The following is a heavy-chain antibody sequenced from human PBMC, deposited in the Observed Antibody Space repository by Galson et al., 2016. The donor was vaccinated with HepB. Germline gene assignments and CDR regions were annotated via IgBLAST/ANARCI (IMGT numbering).Heavy chain of an antibody. D-gene: IGHD2-15*01. CDR1: GFTFTDYW. CDR2: ITDDGNT. J-gene: IGHJ4*02. Sequence: SLRLSCAASGFTFTDYWMHWVRQVPGKGLVWVSRITDDGNTAYADSVRGRFTISSDNAKSTLYLHMNSLRAEDTAVYYCSRQDFAVNDYWGQGILVTVSS. V-gene: IGHV3-74*01. CDR3: SRQDFAVNDY.